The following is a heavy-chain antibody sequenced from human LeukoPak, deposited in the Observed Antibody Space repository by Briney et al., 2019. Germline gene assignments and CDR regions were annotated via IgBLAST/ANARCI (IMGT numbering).Heavy chain of an antibody. Sequence: GGSLRLSCAVSGFTSSNAWVSLVRQAPGKRLEWVGRIKSKTEGGTRDYAAPVKGRFTISRDDSKNTLYLQMNSLKTEDTAVYYCTTFDYAAFLIWGQGTMVTVSS. J-gene: IGHJ3*02. CDR2: IKSKTEGGTR. CDR3: TTFDYAAFLI. D-gene: IGHD4/OR15-4a*01. V-gene: IGHV3-15*01. CDR1: GFTSSNAW.